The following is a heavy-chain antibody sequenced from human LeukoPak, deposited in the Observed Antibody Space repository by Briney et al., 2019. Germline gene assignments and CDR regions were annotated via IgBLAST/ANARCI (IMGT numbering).Heavy chain of an antibody. CDR3: AKDQQYYYYYGMDV. V-gene: IGHV3-23*01. J-gene: IGHJ6*02. Sequence: GGSLRLSCAASGFTFSSYAMSWVRQAPGKGLEWVAAISGSGGSTYYADSVKGRFTISRDNSKNTLYLQMNSLRAEDTAVYYCAKDQQYYYYYGMDVWGQGTTVTVSS. D-gene: IGHD6-13*01. CDR2: ISGSGGST. CDR1: GFTFSSYA.